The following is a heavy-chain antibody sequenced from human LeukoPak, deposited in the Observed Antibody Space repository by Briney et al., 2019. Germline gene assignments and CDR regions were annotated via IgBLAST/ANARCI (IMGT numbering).Heavy chain of an antibody. CDR3: ARAFIAAAGTDFDY. D-gene: IGHD6-13*01. J-gene: IGHJ4*02. Sequence: ASVKVSCKASGYTFTSYGISWVRQAPGQGLEWMGWISAYNGNTNYAQKLQGRVTMSTDTSTSTAYMELRSLRSDDTAVYYCARAFIAAAGTDFDYWGQGTLVTVSS. CDR1: GYTFTSYG. V-gene: IGHV1-18*01. CDR2: ISAYNGNT.